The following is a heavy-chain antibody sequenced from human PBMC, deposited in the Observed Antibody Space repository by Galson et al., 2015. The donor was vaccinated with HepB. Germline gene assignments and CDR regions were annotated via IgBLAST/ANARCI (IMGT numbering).Heavy chain of an antibody. Sequence: SLRLSCAGSGFTFSKYAMQWVRQAPGQGLEYVSAIHINGNNIYYADSVKGRFTISRDDSKNTLYLQMYSLRTEDTAVYYCVRDVYGMELWGQGTTVTV. V-gene: IGHV3-64D*06. J-gene: IGHJ6*02. CDR1: GFTFSKYA. CDR3: VRDVYGMEL. CDR2: IHINGNNI.